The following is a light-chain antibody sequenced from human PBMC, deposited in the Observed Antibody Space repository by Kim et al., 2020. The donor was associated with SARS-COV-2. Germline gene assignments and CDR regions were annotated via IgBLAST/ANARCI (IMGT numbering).Light chain of an antibody. CDR3: NSRDSSGNHLV. J-gene: IGLJ3*02. CDR1: SLKSYY. CDR2: GKN. V-gene: IGLV3-19*01. Sequence: ALEPESKITLQGRSLKSYYARWYQQKPGQAPLLVIYGKNNRASGIPDRFSGSSSGNTASLNITGAQAEDEADYYCNSRDSSGNHLVFGGGTQLTVL.